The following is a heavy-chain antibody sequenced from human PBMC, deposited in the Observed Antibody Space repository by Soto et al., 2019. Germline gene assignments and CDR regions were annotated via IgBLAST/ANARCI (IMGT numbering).Heavy chain of an antibody. CDR3: VARYCSSTTCYQVDY. D-gene: IGHD2-2*01. J-gene: IGHJ4*02. CDR2: ISSNGGST. V-gene: IGHV3-64D*06. Sequence: GGSLRLSCSASGFTFSSYAIHWIRQAPGKGLEYVSAISSNGGSTYYADSVNGRFTISRDNSKNTVYLQMSSLRTEDTAVYYCVARYCSSTTCYQVDYCGQGTIVTVYS. CDR1: GFTFSSYA.